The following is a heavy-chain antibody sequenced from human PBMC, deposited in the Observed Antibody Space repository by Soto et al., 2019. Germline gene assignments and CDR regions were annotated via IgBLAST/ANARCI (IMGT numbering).Heavy chain of an antibody. J-gene: IGHJ4*02. V-gene: IGHV4-31*03. CDR2: LSYSGNT. CDR3: ARDMGRRGYFVY. CDR1: GGSITNGAYY. D-gene: IGHD3-10*01. Sequence: QVQLQESGPGLVKTSQTLSLTCTVSGGSITNGAYYWSWIRQHPEKGLEGIGHLSYSGNTYYNQSLKSRVSISIDTFKKQFSLRLSSVTAADTAVYYCARDMGRRGYFVYWGQGTLVTVSS.